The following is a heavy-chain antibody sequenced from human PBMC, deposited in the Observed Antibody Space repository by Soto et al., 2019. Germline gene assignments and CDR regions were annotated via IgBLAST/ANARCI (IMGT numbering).Heavy chain of an antibody. CDR3: ARNPGGYGDYIDY. V-gene: IGHV3-66*01. J-gene: IGHJ4*02. CDR1: GFTVTSNY. Sequence: EVQLVQSGGGLVQPGGSLRLSCAASGFTVTSNYMTWVRQAPGKGLEWVSVIYSGGSTYYEDSVKGRFTISRDKSKNTLYLQMTSLRAEDTAVYYCARNPGGYGDYIDYWGQGTLVTVSS. CDR2: IYSGGST. D-gene: IGHD4-17*01.